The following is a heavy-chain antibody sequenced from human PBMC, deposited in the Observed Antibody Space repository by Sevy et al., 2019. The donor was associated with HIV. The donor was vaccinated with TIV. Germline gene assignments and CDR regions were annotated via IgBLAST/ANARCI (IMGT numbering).Heavy chain of an antibody. V-gene: IGHV4-39*01. CDR3: ARYPPAEYYDFWSRYRTYWYFDL. Sequence: SETLSLTCTVSGGSISSSSYYCGWIRQPPGKGLEWIGSIYYSGSTYYNPSLKSRVTISVDTSKNQFSLKLSSVTAADTAVYYCARYPPAEYYDFWSRYRTYWYFDLWGRGTLVTVSS. CDR1: GGSISSSSYY. J-gene: IGHJ2*01. D-gene: IGHD3-3*01. CDR2: IYYSGST.